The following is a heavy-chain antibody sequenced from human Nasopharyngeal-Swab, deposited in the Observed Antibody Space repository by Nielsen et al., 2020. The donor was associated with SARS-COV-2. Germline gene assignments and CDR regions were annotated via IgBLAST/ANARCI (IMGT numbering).Heavy chain of an antibody. D-gene: IGHD3-3*01. CDR2: INTNTGNP. J-gene: IGHJ4*02. V-gene: IGHV7-4-1*02. CDR1: GSIFTSYA. Sequence: ASVKVSCKASGSIFTSYAMNWVRQAPGQGLEWMGWINTNTGNPTYAQGFTGRFVFSLDTSVSTAYLQISSLKAEDTAVYYCARVGGDLRFLEWPLDYWGQGTLVTVSS. CDR3: ARVGGDLRFLEWPLDY.